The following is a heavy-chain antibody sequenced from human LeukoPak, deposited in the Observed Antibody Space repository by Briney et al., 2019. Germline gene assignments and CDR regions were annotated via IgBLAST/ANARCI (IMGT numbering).Heavy chain of an antibody. CDR1: GGSISSGGYY. J-gene: IGHJ5*02. Sequence: SETLSLTCTVSGGSISSGGYYWSWIRQHPGKGLEWIGYIYYSGSTYYNPSLKSRVTISVDTSKNQFSLKLSSVTAADTAVYYCARDVLYDGIDWIDPWGQGTLVTVSS. V-gene: IGHV4-31*03. CDR3: ARDVLYDGIDWIDP. D-gene: IGHD3-3*01. CDR2: IYYSGST.